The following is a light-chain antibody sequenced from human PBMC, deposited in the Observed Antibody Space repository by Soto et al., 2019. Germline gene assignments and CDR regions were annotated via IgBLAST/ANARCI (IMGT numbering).Light chain of an antibody. CDR3: TSHAGNHLV. Sequence: QSALTQPPSASWSPGQSVTISCTGTSSDVGAYNYVSWYQHHPGKATKLMTYEVSKRPSGVPDRVSASKSGNTASLTVSGLKAEDEADYYCTSHAGNHLVFGVGTKLTAL. V-gene: IGLV2-8*01. CDR1: SSDVGAYNY. J-gene: IGLJ2*01. CDR2: EVS.